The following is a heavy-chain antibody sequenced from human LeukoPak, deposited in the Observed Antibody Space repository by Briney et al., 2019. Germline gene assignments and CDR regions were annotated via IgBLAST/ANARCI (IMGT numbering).Heavy chain of an antibody. Sequence: GGSLRLSCPASGSSFGSYTMHWVRQAPGKGLQWVSSIDTTSTYTYYADSVKGRFTISRDNSRKSLSLLMNGLRAEDTAVYFCAGTRHTFDRVYWGLGTLVTVSS. CDR2: IDTTSTYT. CDR1: GSSFGSYT. J-gene: IGHJ4*02. D-gene: IGHD2/OR15-2a*01. CDR3: AGTRHTFDRVY. V-gene: IGHV3-21*01.